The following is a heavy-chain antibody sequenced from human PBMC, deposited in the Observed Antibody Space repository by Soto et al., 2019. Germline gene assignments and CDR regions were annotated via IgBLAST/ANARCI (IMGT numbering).Heavy chain of an antibody. CDR2: INAGNGNT. CDR1: GYTFTSYA. CDR3: ARGPNLYYYDSSGYYPFDY. V-gene: IGHV1-3*01. D-gene: IGHD3-22*01. J-gene: IGHJ4*02. Sequence: GASVKVSCKASGYTFTSYAMHWVRQAPGQRLEWMGWINAGNGNTKYSQKFQGRVTITRDTSASTAYMELSSLRSEDTAVYYCARGPNLYYYDSSGYYPFDYWGQGTLVTVSS.